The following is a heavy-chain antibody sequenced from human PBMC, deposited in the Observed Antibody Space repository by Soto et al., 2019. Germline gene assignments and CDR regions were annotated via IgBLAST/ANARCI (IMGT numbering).Heavy chain of an antibody. CDR3: ARFVRLSYRNYYFDY. D-gene: IGHD4-4*01. CDR2: INHSGST. CDR1: GGSFSGYY. V-gene: IGHV4-34*01. Sequence: QVQLQQWGAGLLKPSETLSLTCAVYGGSFSGYYWSWIRQPPGKGLEWIGEINHSGSTNYNPSLKRLITTSVDPSKNQCSLKLSSVTASNTAVYHCARFVRLSYRNYYFDYWGQGTLVTVSS. J-gene: IGHJ4*02.